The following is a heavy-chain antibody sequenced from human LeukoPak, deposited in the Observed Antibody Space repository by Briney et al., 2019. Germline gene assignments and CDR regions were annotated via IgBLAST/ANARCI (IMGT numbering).Heavy chain of an antibody. CDR1: GFTFSSYA. CDR3: AKALDYGGNFYFDY. CDR2: ISGGGPVT. J-gene: IGHJ4*02. Sequence: PGGSLRLSCAASGFTFSSYAMSWVRQAPGKGLECVSAISGGGPVTYYTDSVKGRFTISRDNSKNTLYLQMNSLRAEDTAVYYCAKALDYGGNFYFDYWGQGTLVTVSS. V-gene: IGHV3-23*01. D-gene: IGHD4-23*01.